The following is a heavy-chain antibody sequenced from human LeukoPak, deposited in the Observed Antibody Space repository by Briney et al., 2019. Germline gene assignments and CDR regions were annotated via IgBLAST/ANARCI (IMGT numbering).Heavy chain of an antibody. CDR2: IYYSGST. CDR1: GGSISSYY. J-gene: IGHJ4*02. CDR3: ARVAAVAGSGEFYFDY. Sequence: SETLSLTCTVSGGSISSYYWNWIRQPPGKGLEWIGYIYYSGSTDYNPSLKSRVTISLDTSKNHPSLKLSSVTAADTAVYYCARVAAVAGSGEFYFDYWGQGTLVTVSS. D-gene: IGHD6-19*01. V-gene: IGHV4-59*01.